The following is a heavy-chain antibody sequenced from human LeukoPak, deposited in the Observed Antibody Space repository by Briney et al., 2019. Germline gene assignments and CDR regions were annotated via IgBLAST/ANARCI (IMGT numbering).Heavy chain of an antibody. CDR1: GFTFDDYA. J-gene: IGHJ6*03. CDR2: ISWNSGSI. D-gene: IGHD3-10*01. CDR3: AKDSQVYGSGSYSYYYYYMDV. Sequence: GGSLRLSCAASGFTFDDYAMHWVRQAPGKGLEWVSGISWNSGSIGYADSVKGRFTISRDNSKNSLYLQMNSLRAEDTALYYCAKDSQVYGSGSYSYYYYYMDVWGKGTTVTVSS. V-gene: IGHV3-9*01.